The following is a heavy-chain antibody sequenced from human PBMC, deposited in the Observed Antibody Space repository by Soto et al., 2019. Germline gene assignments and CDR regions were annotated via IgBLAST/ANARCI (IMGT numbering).Heavy chain of an antibody. CDR2: INPNSGRT. J-gene: IGHJ5*02. CDR3: ARVDCDSSGNYNAGWFAP. Sequence: QVQLVQSGGEVKKPGASVKVSCNASGYTFTAYYRHWLRQAPGQGLEWMGWINPNSGRTNYAQRFQGRVTVTNDTSTSTTYMELSSLGSDDTAVYYCARVDCDSSGNYNAGWFAPWGQGTLVTVSS. V-gene: IGHV1-2*02. CDR1: GYTFTAYY. D-gene: IGHD3-22*01.